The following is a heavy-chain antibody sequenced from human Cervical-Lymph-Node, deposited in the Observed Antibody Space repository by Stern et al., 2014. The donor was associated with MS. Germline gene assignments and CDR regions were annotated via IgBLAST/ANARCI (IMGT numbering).Heavy chain of an antibody. CDR3: AKDQAAVAPYYFDY. Sequence: VQLVESGGGVVQPGRSLRLSCVASRFTFGNYGMHWVRQAPGKGLEWVAFMSYDGSNKNYAESVEGRFSISRDNSKNTLYLQMNSLRTEDTAVYYCAKDQAAVAPYYFDYWGQGTLVTVSS. V-gene: IGHV3-30*18. CDR1: RFTFGNYG. D-gene: IGHD6-19*01. CDR2: MSYDGSNK. J-gene: IGHJ4*02.